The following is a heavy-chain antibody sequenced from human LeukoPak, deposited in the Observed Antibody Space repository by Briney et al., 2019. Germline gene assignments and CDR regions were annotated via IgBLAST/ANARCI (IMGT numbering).Heavy chain of an antibody. CDR1: GGSISSYY. Sequence: SETLSLTCTVSGGSISSYYWSWIRQPPGKGLEWIGYIYYSGSTNYNPSLESRISISVDTSKSQFSLTVKSVTAADTAVYYCARVRRVSSSYSTNYYYMDVWGKGTTVTVSS. D-gene: IGHD6-6*01. CDR3: ARVRRVSSSYSTNYYYMDV. CDR2: IYYSGST. V-gene: IGHV4-59*12. J-gene: IGHJ6*03.